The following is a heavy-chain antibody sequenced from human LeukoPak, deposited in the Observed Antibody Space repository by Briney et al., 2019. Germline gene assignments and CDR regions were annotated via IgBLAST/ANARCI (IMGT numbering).Heavy chain of an antibody. J-gene: IGHJ4*02. D-gene: IGHD6-13*01. CDR1: GYSFTSYW. V-gene: IGHV5-10-1*01. Sequence: GESLKTSCKGSGYSFTSYWISWVRPMPGKGLEWMGRIDPSDSYTNYSPSLQGHVTISADKSISTAYLQWSSLKASDTAMYYCARHGTGYSSSWYYYWGQGTLVTVSS. CDR3: ARHGTGYSSSWYYY. CDR2: IDPSDSYT.